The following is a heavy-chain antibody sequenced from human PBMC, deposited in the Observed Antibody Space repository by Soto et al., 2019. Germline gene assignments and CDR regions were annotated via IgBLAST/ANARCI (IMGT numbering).Heavy chain of an antibody. CDR2: IYYSGST. J-gene: IGHJ5*02. D-gene: IGHD3-10*01. CDR1: GGSIISVGYY. V-gene: IGHV4-31*01. Sequence: QVQLQESGPGLVKPSQTLSLTCTVSGGSIISVGYYWNWIRQHPGKGLEWIGYIYYSGSTYYNPSLMSLFTISVETSKSQFSLKLSSVTAADTAVYYCARSVLSWGQGTLVTVSS. CDR3: ARSVLS.